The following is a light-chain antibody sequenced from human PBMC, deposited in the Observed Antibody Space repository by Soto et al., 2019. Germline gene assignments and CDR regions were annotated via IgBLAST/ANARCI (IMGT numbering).Light chain of an antibody. J-gene: IGKJ1*01. V-gene: IGKV3-15*01. CDR2: DAS. Sequence: IMLRQSPATLSLSLGERATLSCRASQILRSSLAWYQQEPGQAPRLLIYDASTRATGIPARFSGSGSGTDFTLTISGLQSEDFAVYYCQQYNNWPQTFGQGTMVDI. CDR3: QQYNNWPQT. CDR1: QILRSS.